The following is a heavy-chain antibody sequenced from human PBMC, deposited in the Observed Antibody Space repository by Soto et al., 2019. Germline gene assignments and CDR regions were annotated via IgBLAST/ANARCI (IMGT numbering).Heavy chain of an antibody. CDR2: IYPGDSDT. CDR3: ASPIAAAGRDYYYYGMDV. D-gene: IGHD6-13*01. V-gene: IGHV5-51*01. CDR1: GYSFTSYW. J-gene: IGHJ6*02. Sequence: GESLKISCKGSGYSFTSYWIGWVRQMPGKGLEWMGIIYPGDSDTRYSPSFQGQVTISADKSIITAYLQWSSLKASDTAMYYCASPIAAAGRDYYYYGMDVWGQGTTVTVSS.